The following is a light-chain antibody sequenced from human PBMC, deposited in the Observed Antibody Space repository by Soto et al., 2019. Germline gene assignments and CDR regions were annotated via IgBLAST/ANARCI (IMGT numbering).Light chain of an antibody. Sequence: EIVLTQSPGTLSLSPGERATLSCRASQSVSSSSLAWYRQKPGQAPRLLMYHAFSMATDIPDRISGSGSETDFPLTISSLEPKDFAVYYCQHYTDSPPGYTFGEGTKLVIK. V-gene: IGKV3-20*01. CDR3: QHYTDSPPGYT. J-gene: IGKJ2*01. CDR2: HAF. CDR1: QSVSSSS.